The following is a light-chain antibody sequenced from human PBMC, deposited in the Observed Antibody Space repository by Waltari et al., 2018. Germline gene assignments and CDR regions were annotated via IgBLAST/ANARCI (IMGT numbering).Light chain of an antibody. CDR3: QSSDNNTVF. Sequence: FLLTQPHSVSESPGKTITISCTRSGGSIASDYVQWYQQRPGSAPTTVTFENFQRPSGVPVRFSGSIDSSSNSASLIISGLKTEDEADYYCQSSDNNTVFFGGGTRLTVL. J-gene: IGLJ2*01. CDR2: ENF. V-gene: IGLV6-57*04. CDR1: GGSIASDY.